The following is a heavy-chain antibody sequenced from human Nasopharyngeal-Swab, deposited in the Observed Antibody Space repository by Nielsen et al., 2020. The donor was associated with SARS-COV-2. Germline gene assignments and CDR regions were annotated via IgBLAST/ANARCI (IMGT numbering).Heavy chain of an antibody. D-gene: IGHD2-15*01. V-gene: IGHV1-2*06. CDR2: INPNSGGT. CDR3: AGGGYCSGGSCYSFDAFDI. CDR1: GYTFTGYY. Sequence: ASVKVSCKASGYTFTGYYMHWVRQAPGHGLEWMGRINPNSGGTNYAQKFQGRVTMTRDTSISTAYMELSRLRSDDTAVYYCAGGGYCSGGSCYSFDAFDIWGQGTMVTVSS. J-gene: IGHJ3*02.